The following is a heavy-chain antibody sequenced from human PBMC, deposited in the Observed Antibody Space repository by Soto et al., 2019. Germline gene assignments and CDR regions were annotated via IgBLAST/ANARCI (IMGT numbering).Heavy chain of an antibody. J-gene: IGHJ4*02. V-gene: IGHV4-34*01. CDR3: AREEVDTAMVASIDY. D-gene: IGHD5-18*01. Sequence: PSETLSLTCAVYGGSFSGYYWSWIRQPPGKGLEWIGEINHSGSTNYNPSLKSRVTISVDTSKNQFSLKLSSVTAADTAVYYCAREEVDTAMVASIDYWGQGTLVTVSS. CDR1: GGSFSGYY. CDR2: INHSGST.